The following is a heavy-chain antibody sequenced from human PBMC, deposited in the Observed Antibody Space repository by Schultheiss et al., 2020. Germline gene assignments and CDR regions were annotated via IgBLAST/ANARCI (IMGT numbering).Heavy chain of an antibody. CDR3: ARYSWSVFSNYYYGMDV. V-gene: IGHV3-9*01. D-gene: IGHD2/OR15-2a*01. CDR1: GFTFDDYA. CDR2: ISWNSGSI. Sequence: GGSLRLSCAASGFTFDDYAMHWVRQAPGKGLEWVSGISWNSGSIGYADSLKGRFTISRDNAKNSLYLQMNSLRAEDTALYYCARYSWSVFSNYYYGMDVWGQGTTVNGYS. J-gene: IGHJ6*02.